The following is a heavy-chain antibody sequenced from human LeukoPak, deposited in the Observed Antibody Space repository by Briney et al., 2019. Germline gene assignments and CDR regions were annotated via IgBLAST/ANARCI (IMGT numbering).Heavy chain of an antibody. Sequence: SETLSLTCSVSNASISSYYWSWIRQSPGKGLEWIGYISNSGSTNYNPSLKSRVTISVDTSKNQFSLKLSSVTAADTAVYYCARNWGSCRGGDCYTFDCWGQGTLVTVSS. J-gene: IGHJ4*02. CDR1: NASISSYY. CDR3: ARNWGSCRGGDCYTFDC. D-gene: IGHD2-21*02. V-gene: IGHV4-59*08. CDR2: ISNSGST.